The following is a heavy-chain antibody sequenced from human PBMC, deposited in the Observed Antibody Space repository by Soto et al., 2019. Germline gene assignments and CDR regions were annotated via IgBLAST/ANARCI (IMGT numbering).Heavy chain of an antibody. J-gene: IGHJ4*02. CDR3: AREDSSGYSDY. D-gene: IGHD6-19*01. V-gene: IGHV4-61*01. CDR2: SYYSGST. Sequence: QVHLQESGPGLVKPSETLSLTCTVTGGSVSGTSDYWSWFRQPPGKRLEWFGYSYYSGSTNYNPSLKIRVTMSVDTSKNQFSLKLSSVTAADTAVYYCAREDSSGYSDYWGQGTLVTVSS. CDR1: GGSVSGTSDY.